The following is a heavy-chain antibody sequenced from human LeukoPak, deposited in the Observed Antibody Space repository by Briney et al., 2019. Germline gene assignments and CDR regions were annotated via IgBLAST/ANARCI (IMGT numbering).Heavy chain of an antibody. J-gene: IGHJ4*02. CDR2: IIPIFGTA. D-gene: IGHD5-12*01. Sequence: SVKVSCKASGGTFSSYAISWVRQAPGQGLEWMGGIIPIFGTANYAQKFQGRVTITADESTSTAYMELSSLRSEDTAVYYCARSGIVARDFDYWGQGTLVTVSS. CDR3: ARSGIVARDFDY. V-gene: IGHV1-69*13. CDR1: GGTFSSYA.